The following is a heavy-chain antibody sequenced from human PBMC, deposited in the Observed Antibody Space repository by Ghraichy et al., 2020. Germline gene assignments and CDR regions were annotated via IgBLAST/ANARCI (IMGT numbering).Heavy chain of an antibody. J-gene: IGHJ4*02. Sequence: GESLNISCAASGFTFSDYSMNWVRQAPGKGPEWVSHISGGSKTIYYADSVKGRFTISRDNAKDSLYLQMNSLRDEDTAIYYCARAFCTSCFAWAYWGQGTLVTVSS. D-gene: IGHD2-2*01. CDR3: ARAFCTSCFAWAY. CDR2: ISGGSKTI. CDR1: GFTFSDYS. V-gene: IGHV3-48*02.